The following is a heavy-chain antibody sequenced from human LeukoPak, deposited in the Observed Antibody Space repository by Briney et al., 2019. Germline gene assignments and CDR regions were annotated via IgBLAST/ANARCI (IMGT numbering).Heavy chain of an antibody. CDR2: ISDSGAGI. CDR3: AKGWDSSGVDS. J-gene: IGHJ4*02. CDR1: GFTFSSYA. Sequence: PGGSLRLSCAASGFTFSSYAMSWVRQAPGKGLEWVSAISDSGAGIDYADSVKGRFTTSRDNSKNTLCPQMNSLRAEDTAVYYCAKGWDSSGVDSWGQGTLVTVSS. D-gene: IGHD6-19*01. V-gene: IGHV3-23*01.